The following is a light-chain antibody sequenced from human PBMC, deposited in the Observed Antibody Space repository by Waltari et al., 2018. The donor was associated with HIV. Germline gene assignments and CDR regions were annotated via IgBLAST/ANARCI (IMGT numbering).Light chain of an antibody. V-gene: IGKV4-1*01. CDR3: QQYYDVPFT. CDR1: QSVLWNSNNRNY. Sequence: DIVMTQSPDSLAVSLGERATINCKYSQSVLWNSNNRNYLAWYQQTQGRPPKLLIYWASTRESGVPDRFSGSGSGTDFTLTISSLQAEDVAVYYCQQYYDVPFTFGQGTKLEIK. CDR2: WAS. J-gene: IGKJ2*01.